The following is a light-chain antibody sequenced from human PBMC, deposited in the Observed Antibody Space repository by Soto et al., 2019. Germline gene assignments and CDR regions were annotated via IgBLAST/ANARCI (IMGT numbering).Light chain of an antibody. J-gene: IGKJ3*01. V-gene: IGKV1-13*02. CDR3: QEFNSYPFT. Sequence: AIPLTPSPSSLSAPVGDRITITCRASQGISSALAWYQQKPGKAPKLLIYDASSLESGVPSRFSGSGSGTDFTLTISSLQPEDFATYYCQEFNSYPFTFGPGTKVDIQ. CDR2: DAS. CDR1: QGISSA.